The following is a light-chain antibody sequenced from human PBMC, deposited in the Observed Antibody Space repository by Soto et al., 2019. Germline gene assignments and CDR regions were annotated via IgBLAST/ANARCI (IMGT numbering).Light chain of an antibody. J-gene: IGKJ5*01. Sequence: IVLTQSPSTLSSCLGERATLSCRASQSVSSYLGWYQQKPGQAPRLLIYDASNRATGIPARFSGSGSGTDFTLTIISLEPEDFVVYYCQQRSNWPITFGHGTRLDIK. CDR1: QSVSSY. V-gene: IGKV3-11*01. CDR3: QQRSNWPIT. CDR2: DAS.